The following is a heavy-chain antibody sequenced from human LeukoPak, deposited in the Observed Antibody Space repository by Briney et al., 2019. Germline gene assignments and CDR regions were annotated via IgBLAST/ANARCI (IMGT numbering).Heavy chain of an antibody. D-gene: IGHD3-16*01. CDR2: ISGSGGST. Sequence: GRSLRLSCAASGFTFSSYGMRWVRQAPGKGLEWVSGISGSGGSTYYADSVKGRFTISRDNSKNTLYLQMNSLRAEDTAVYFCAKSLSPGDNYYYYGMDVWGKGTTVTVSS. CDR1: GFTFSSYG. J-gene: IGHJ6*04. V-gene: IGHV3-23*01. CDR3: AKSLSPGDNYYYYGMDV.